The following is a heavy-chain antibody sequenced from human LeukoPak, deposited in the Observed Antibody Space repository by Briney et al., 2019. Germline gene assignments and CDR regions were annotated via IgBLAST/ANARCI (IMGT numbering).Heavy chain of an antibody. CDR3: ARVNPRRDGYTNWFDP. V-gene: IGHV1-46*01. Sequence: GASVKVSCKASGYTFTSYYMHWVRQAPGQGLEWTGIINPSGGSTSYAQKFQGRVTMTRDTSTSTVYMELSSLRSEDTAVYYCARVNPRRDGYTNWFDPWGQGTLVTVSS. CDR1: GYTFTSYY. CDR2: INPSGGST. J-gene: IGHJ5*02. D-gene: IGHD5-12*01.